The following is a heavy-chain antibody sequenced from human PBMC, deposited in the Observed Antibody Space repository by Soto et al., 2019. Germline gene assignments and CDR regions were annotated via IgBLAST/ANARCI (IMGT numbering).Heavy chain of an antibody. CDR1: GGSFSSGGYY. D-gene: IGHD2-21*01. J-gene: IGHJ4*02. Sequence: QVQLQESGPGLVKPSQTLSLTCTVSGGSFSSGGYYWSWIRQHPGKGLEWIGYIYYSGSTYYNPSLKSRVTISVDTSKNHFSLKLSSVTAADTAVYYCAIYEVGGYPPYSRPYYFDYWGQGTLVTVSS. CDR2: IYYSGST. V-gene: IGHV4-31*03. CDR3: AIYEVGGYPPYSRPYYFDY.